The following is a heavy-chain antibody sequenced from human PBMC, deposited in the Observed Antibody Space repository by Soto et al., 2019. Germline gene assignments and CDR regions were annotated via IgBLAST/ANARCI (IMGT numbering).Heavy chain of an antibody. J-gene: IGHJ6*03. D-gene: IGHD2-2*01. CDR3: ARDRRDIVVVPAATDYYYYYMDV. CDR1: GGSISSYY. V-gene: IGHV4-59*01. Sequence: SETLSLTCTVSGGSISSYYWSWIRQPPGKGLEWIGYIYYSGSTNYNPSLKSRVTISVDTSKNQFSLKLSSVTAADTAVYYCARDRRDIVVVPAATDYYYYYMDVWGKGTTVTVSS. CDR2: IYYSGST.